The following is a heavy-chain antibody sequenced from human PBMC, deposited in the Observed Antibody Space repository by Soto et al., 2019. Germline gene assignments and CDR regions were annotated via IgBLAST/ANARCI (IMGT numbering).Heavy chain of an antibody. CDR1: GGTFSSYA. D-gene: IGHD2-15*01. CDR3: ARESLGYCRGGSCYSPYYFDY. Sequence: QVQLVQSGAEVKKPGSSVKVSCKASGGTFSSYAISWVRQAPGQGLEWMGGIIPIFGTANYAQKFQGRVTITADESTSTAYMELSSLRSEDTAVYYCARESLGYCRGGSCYSPYYFDYWGQGTLVTVSS. CDR2: IIPIFGTA. J-gene: IGHJ4*02. V-gene: IGHV1-69*01.